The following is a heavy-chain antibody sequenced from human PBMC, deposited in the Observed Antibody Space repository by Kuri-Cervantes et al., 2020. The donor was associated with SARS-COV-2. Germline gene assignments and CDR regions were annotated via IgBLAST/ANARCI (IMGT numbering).Heavy chain of an antibody. CDR1: GGSISSHY. D-gene: IGHD3-16*01. CDR3: ARVWDGGDYFDY. Sequence: SEPLSHTCTVSGGSISSHYWSWIRQPPGKGLEWIGYIYYSGSTNYNPSLKSRVTISVDTSKNQFSLKLSSVTAADTAVYYCARVWDGGDYFDYGGQGTLVTVSS. V-gene: IGHV4-59*11. J-gene: IGHJ4*02. CDR2: IYYSGST.